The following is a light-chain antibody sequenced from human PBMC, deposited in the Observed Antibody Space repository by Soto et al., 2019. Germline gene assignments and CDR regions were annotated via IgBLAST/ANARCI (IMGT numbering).Light chain of an antibody. CDR2: GAS. CDR1: QSVRSN. Sequence: VMRQXRXTRXLXXXEMFTLXXMASQSVRSNLAWYQQKPGQSPRLLIYGASTRATGIPARFSGSGSGTEFTLTISSLQSEDFAVYYCQQYNNWPPITFGQGTRLEIK. J-gene: IGKJ5*01. V-gene: IGKV3-15*01. CDR3: QQYNNWPPIT.